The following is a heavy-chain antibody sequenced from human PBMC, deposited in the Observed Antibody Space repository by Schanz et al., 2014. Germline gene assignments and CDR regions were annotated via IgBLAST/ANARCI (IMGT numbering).Heavy chain of an antibody. J-gene: IGHJ4*02. CDR1: GDTLSSYG. CDR3: ARGGYSSGWYDRDIAHFDY. V-gene: IGHV1-18*01. D-gene: IGHD6-19*01. CDR2: ISPYTGNT. Sequence: QVQLVQSGAEVKKPGSSVTVSCKASGDTLSSYGISWVRQAPGQGLEWVGWISPYTGNTHYFDKMEGRVTMTTDTSTSTAYMELRSLRSDDTAVYYCARGGYSSGWYDRDIAHFDYWGQGTLVTVSS.